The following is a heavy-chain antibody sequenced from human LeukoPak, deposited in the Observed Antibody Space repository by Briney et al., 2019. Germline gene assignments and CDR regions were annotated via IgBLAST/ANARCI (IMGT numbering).Heavy chain of an antibody. V-gene: IGHV3-7*01. CDR3: ARVFPYCSSTSCYIVKDKYYFDY. CDR1: GFTLSSYW. CDR2: IKQDGSEK. J-gene: IGHJ4*02. Sequence: GGSLRLSCAASGFTLSSYWMSWVRQAPGKGLEWVANIKQDGSEKYYVDSVKGRFTISRDNAKNSLYLQMNSLRAEDTAVYYCARVFPYCSSTSCYIVKDKYYFDYWGQGTLVTVSS. D-gene: IGHD2-2*02.